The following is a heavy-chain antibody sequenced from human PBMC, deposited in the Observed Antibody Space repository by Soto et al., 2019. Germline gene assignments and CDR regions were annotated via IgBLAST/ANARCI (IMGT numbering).Heavy chain of an antibody. V-gene: IGHV3-33*01. CDR3: ARGGFGPGKTDYYHSWRWCDP. CDR1: GFTFSSYG. Sequence: LRLSCAASGFTFSSYGMHWVRQAPGKGLEWVAVIWYDGSNKYYADSVKGRFTISRDNSKNTLYLQMNSLRAEDTAVYYCARGGFGPGKTDYYHSWRWCDPWGQGSLVTISS. J-gene: IGHJ5*02. CDR2: IWYDGSNK. D-gene: IGHD3-22*01.